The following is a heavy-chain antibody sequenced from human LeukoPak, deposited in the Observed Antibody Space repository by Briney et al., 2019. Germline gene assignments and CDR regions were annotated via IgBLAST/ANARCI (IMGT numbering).Heavy chain of an antibody. V-gene: IGHV1-69*05. Sequence: SVKLSCTASGGTFSSYAISWVRQATRQGLEWMGRIVPIFGTANYAQKFQGRVTITTDESTSTAYMELSSLRSEDTAVYYCARDGDSIYCSSTSCPIWFDPWGQGTLVTVSS. D-gene: IGHD2-2*01. J-gene: IGHJ5*02. CDR3: ARDGDSIYCSSTSCPIWFDP. CDR1: GGTFSSYA. CDR2: IVPIFGTA.